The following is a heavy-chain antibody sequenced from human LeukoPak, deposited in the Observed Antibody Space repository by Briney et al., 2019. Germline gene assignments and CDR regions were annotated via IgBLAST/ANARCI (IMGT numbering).Heavy chain of an antibody. Sequence: PGESLKISCKGSGYSFTNYWIGWVRQMPGKGLEWMGIIYPGDSDARYSPSFEGQFTMSADKSTNTAYLLWRSLKGSDTAMYFCAICNSICFYQNLEHWGQGTLVTVSS. CDR1: GYSFTNYW. J-gene: IGHJ4*02. D-gene: IGHD2/OR15-2a*01. V-gene: IGHV5-51*01. CDR2: IYPGDSDA. CDR3: AICNSICFYQNLEH.